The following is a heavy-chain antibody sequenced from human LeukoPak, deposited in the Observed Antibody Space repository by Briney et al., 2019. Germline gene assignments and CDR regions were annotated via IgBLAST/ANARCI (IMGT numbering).Heavy chain of an antibody. Sequence: GGSLRLSCAASGFTFSSYGVHWVRQAPGKGLEWVAFIRYDGSNKYYADSVKGRFTISRDNSKNTLYLQMNSLRAEDTAVYYCAKGTPAYDSSDYYKPYFDYWGQGTLVTVSS. CDR3: AKGTPAYDSSDYYKPYFDY. J-gene: IGHJ4*02. D-gene: IGHD3-22*01. CDR2: IRYDGSNK. CDR1: GFTFSSYG. V-gene: IGHV3-30*02.